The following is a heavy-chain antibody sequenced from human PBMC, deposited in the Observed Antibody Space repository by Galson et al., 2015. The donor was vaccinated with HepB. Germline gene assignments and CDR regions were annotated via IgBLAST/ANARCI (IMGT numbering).Heavy chain of an antibody. CDR3: ARHMGTADALRWSPGGFDS. J-gene: IGHJ4*02. Sequence: ETLSLTCTVSGGSLSSYYWPWIRQPPGRGLEWIGYIYFSGSTNSNPSLKSRVNISVDASKNQFSLKLASLTAADTAVYYCARHMGTADALRWSPGGFDSWGQGTLVSVSS. D-gene: IGHD4-23*01. CDR1: GGSLSSYY. V-gene: IGHV4-59*08. CDR2: IYFSGST.